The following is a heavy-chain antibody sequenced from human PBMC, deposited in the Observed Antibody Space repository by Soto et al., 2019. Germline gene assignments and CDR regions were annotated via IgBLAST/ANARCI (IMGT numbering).Heavy chain of an antibody. CDR1: GGTFSSYA. CDR2: SVPIFGTA. CDR3: ARDLYYYDSSGYSPNGY. V-gene: IGHV1-69*13. D-gene: IGHD3-22*01. Sequence: SVKVSCKASGGTFSSYAISWVRQAPGPGLEWMGGSVPIFGTANYAQKFQGRVTITADESTSTAYMELSSLRSEDTAVYYCARDLYYYDSSGYSPNGYWGQGTLVTVSS. J-gene: IGHJ4*02.